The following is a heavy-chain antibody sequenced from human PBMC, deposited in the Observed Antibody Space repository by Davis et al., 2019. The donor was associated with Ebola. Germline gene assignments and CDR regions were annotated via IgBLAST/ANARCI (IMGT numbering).Heavy chain of an antibody. CDR1: GFTFDDYG. D-gene: IGHD6-13*01. CDR2: INWNGGST. CDR3: ARDRSSWTGWFDP. V-gene: IGHV3-20*01. Sequence: GESLKISCAASGFTFDDYGMSWVRQAPGKGLEWVSGINWNGGSTGYADSVKGRFTISRDNAKNSLYLQMNSLRAEDTALYHCARDRSSWTGWFDPWGQGTLVTVSS. J-gene: IGHJ5*02.